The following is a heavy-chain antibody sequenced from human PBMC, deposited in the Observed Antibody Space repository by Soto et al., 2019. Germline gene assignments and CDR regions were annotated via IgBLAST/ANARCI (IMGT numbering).Heavy chain of an antibody. Sequence: AAETLSLTCTVSGASISVHSYYWTWIRQPPGKGLEWIGSSYYSGTTYFNPSLKSRATISVDTSKNQFSLRMTSGTAADTAIYYCTRRDNWNDNYFDPWGPGALVTVSS. CDR1: GASISVHSYY. V-gene: IGHV4-39*01. CDR2: SYYSGTT. D-gene: IGHD1-20*01. J-gene: IGHJ5*02. CDR3: TRRDNWNDNYFDP.